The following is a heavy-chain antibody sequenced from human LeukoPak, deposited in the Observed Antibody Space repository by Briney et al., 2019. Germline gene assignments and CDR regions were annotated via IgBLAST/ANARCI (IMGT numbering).Heavy chain of an antibody. J-gene: IGHJ2*01. CDR1: GGTFSSYA. D-gene: IGHD2-2*01. CDR3: ARDSDQDWYFDL. V-gene: IGHV1-69*05. CDR2: IIPIFGTA. Sequence: PVKVSCKASGGTFSSYAISWVRQAPGQGLEWMGGIIPIFGTANYAQKFQGRVTITTDESTSTAYMELSSLRSEDTAVYYCARDSDQDWYFDLWGRGTLVTVSS.